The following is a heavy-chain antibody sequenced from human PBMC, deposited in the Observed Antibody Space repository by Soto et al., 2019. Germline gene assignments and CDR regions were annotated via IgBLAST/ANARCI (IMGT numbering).Heavy chain of an antibody. J-gene: IGHJ4*02. CDR3: ARDPPLSMIVVVGVDDF. D-gene: IGHD3-22*01. Sequence: PGGSMRLSCTVLGFTLTNENMNWVRQAPGKGLEWVSSISSRSTFINYADSVKGRFTISRDNDKGLVYLQMNSLRAEDTAVYYCARDPPLSMIVVVGVDDFWGQGTLGTVSA. CDR2: ISSRSTFI. V-gene: IGHV3-21*06. CDR1: GFTLTNEN.